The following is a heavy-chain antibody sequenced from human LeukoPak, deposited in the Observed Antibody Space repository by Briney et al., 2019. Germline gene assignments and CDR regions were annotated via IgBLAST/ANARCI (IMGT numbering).Heavy chain of an antibody. CDR1: GGSVSSDNYY. Sequence: SETLSLTCTVSGGSVSSDNYYWSWIRQPPGKGLEWIGYIYSSGSTNYNPSLKSRVTISVDTSKNQFSLKLTSVTAADTAVYSCARIPNFYVSGTSYRYCIDYWGRGTLVTVSS. CDR2: IYSSGST. V-gene: IGHV4-61*01. J-gene: IGHJ4*02. D-gene: IGHD3-10*01. CDR3: ARIPNFYVSGTSYRYCIDY.